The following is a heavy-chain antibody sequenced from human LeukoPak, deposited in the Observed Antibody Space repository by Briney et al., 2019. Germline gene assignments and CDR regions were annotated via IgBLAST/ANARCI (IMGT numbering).Heavy chain of an antibody. J-gene: IGHJ4*02. V-gene: IGHV3-21*01. CDR2: ISSGSSFI. D-gene: IGHD1-7*01. Sequence: PGGSLRLSCAASGFTFSSYSMNWVRQAPGKGLEWVSSISSGSSFISCADSVKGRFTISRDNSKNSLYLQTNSLRAEDTAVYYCTRSNSNYFDYWGLGTLVTVSS. CDR3: TRSNSNYFDY. CDR1: GFTFSSYS.